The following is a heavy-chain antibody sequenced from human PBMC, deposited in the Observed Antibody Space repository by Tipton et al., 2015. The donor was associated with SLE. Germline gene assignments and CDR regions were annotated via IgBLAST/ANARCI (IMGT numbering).Heavy chain of an antibody. CDR2: IYYSGST. CDR3: ARLAHYYNDLDV. Sequence: TLSLTCTVSGGSISSSSYYWGWIRQPPGKGLEWIGSIYYSGSTYYNPSLKSRVTISVDTSKNQFSLRLSSVTAADTAVFYCARLAHYYNDLDVWGQGTTVIVSS. J-gene: IGHJ6*02. V-gene: IGHV4-39*07. CDR1: GGSISSSSYY.